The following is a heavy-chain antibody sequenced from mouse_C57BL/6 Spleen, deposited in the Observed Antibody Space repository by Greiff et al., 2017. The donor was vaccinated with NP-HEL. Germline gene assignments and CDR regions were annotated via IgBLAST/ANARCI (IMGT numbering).Heavy chain of an antibody. V-gene: IGHV1-59*01. J-gene: IGHJ3*01. CDR2: IDPSDSYT. D-gene: IGHD2-14*01. CDR1: GYTFTSYC. Sequence: VQLQQPGAELVRPGTSVKLSCKASGYTFTSYCMHWVKQRPGQGLEWIGVIDPSDSYTYYNQKFKGKATLTVDTSSSTAYMQLSSLTSEDSAVYYCARRDYRAYWGQGTLVTVSA. CDR3: ARRDYRAY.